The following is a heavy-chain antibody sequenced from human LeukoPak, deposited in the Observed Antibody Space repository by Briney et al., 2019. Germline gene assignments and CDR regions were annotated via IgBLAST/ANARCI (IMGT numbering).Heavy chain of an antibody. CDR3: ARHRTTVTTSRWADVYTLDY. Sequence: GESLKISCKGSGYSFTSYWIGWVRQMPGKGLEWMGIIYPGDSDTRYSPSFQGQVTISADKSISTAYLQWSSLKASDTAMYYCARHRTTVTTSRWADVYTLDYWGQGTLVTVSS. D-gene: IGHD4-4*01. CDR1: GYSFTSYW. V-gene: IGHV5-51*01. CDR2: IYPGDSDT. J-gene: IGHJ4*02.